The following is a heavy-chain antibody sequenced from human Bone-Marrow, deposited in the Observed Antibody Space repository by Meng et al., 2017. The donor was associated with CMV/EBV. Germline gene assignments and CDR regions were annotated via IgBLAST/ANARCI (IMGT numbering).Heavy chain of an antibody. D-gene: IGHD3-3*01. J-gene: IGHJ4*02. CDR2: MNPNSGNT. CDR1: GYTFTSYD. Sequence: ASVKVSCKASGYTFTSYDINWVRQATGQGLEWMGWMNPNSGNTGYAQKFQGRVTMTRNTSISTAYMELSSLRSEETAVYYCARVGQNSITIFGVVISYYFDYWGQGTLVTVSS. CDR3: ARVGQNSITIFGVVISYYFDY. V-gene: IGHV1-8*01.